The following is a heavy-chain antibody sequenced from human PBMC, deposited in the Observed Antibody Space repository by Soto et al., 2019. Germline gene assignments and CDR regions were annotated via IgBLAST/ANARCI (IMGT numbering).Heavy chain of an antibody. V-gene: IGHV3-33*01. CDR1: GFTFSSYG. CDR2: IWYDGSNK. CDR3: ARAVGVATITPIDY. Sequence: QVQLVESGGGVVQPGRSLRLSCAASGFTFSSYGMHWVRQAPGKGLEWVAVIWYDGSNKYYADSVKGRFTISRDNSKNTLYLQMNSLRAEDTAVYYCARAVGVATITPIDYWGQGTLVTVSS. D-gene: IGHD5-12*01. J-gene: IGHJ4*02.